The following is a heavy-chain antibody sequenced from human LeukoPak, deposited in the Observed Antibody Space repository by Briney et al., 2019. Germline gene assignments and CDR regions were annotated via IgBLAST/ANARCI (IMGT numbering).Heavy chain of an antibody. V-gene: IGHV4-61*02. CDR3: ARGGAYCGGDCYSDDAFDI. D-gene: IGHD2-21*02. J-gene: IGHJ3*02. Sequence: SETLSLTCTVSGGSISTNNYHWSWLRQPAGKGLEWIGRIYTSGSTNYNPSLKSRVTISVDTSKNQFSLKLSSVTAADTAVYYCARGGAYCGGDCYSDDAFDIWGQGTMVTVSA. CDR1: GGSISTNNYH. CDR2: IYTSGST.